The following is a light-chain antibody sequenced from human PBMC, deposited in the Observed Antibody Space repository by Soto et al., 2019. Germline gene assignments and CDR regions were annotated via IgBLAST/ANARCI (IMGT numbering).Light chain of an antibody. J-gene: IGKJ2*01. CDR3: QQYDSIPYT. CDR1: QTINSW. V-gene: IGKV1-5*03. Sequence: DIQMTQSPSTLSASVRDRVTITCRASQTINSWLAWYQQRPGKAPRLLIYKASTLESGVPSRFGGSGSGTEFTLTISTLQPDDFATYYCQQYDSIPYTFGQGTKLDIK. CDR2: KAS.